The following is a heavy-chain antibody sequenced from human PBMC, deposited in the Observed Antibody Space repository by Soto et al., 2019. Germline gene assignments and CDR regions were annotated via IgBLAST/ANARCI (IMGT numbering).Heavy chain of an antibody. Sequence: QVQLVESGGGVVRPGTSLRLSCAASGFDFSAHGMHWVRQAPGKGLEWVAVISYDGRNKNYADSGKGRFTISRDNAKNSLYLEMNSLRAEDTAVYYCARESEDLTSNFDYWGQGTLVTVSS. CDR1: GFDFSAHG. V-gene: IGHV3-30*03. CDR3: ARESEDLTSNFDY. J-gene: IGHJ4*02. CDR2: ISYDGRNK.